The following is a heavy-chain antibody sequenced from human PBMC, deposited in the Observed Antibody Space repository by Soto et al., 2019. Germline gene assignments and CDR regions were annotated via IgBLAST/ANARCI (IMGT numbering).Heavy chain of an antibody. V-gene: IGHV3-30-3*01. CDR1: GFTFSSYA. J-gene: IGHJ6*02. D-gene: IGHD2-21*02. Sequence: GGSLRISCAASGFTFSSYAMHWVRQAPGKGLEWVAVISYDGSNKYYADSVKGRFTISRDNSKNTLYLQMNSLRAEDTAVYYCARDRAIVVVTAIQVSIYYYYGMDVWGQGTTVTVSS. CDR2: ISYDGSNK. CDR3: ARDRAIVVVTAIQVSIYYYYGMDV.